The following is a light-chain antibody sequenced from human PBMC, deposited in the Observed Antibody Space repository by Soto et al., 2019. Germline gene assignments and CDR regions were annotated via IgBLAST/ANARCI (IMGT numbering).Light chain of an antibody. CDR3: SSYTNINTRACV. CDR2: EVS. CDR1: SSDVGTYNY. V-gene: IGLV2-14*01. J-gene: IGLJ1*01. Sequence: QSALTQPASVSGSPGQSITISCTGTSSDVGTYNYVSWYQQHADKAPKLVIYEVSNRPSGVSNRFSGSKSGNTASLTISGLQAEDEAEYYCSSYTNINTRACVFGTGTKLTVL.